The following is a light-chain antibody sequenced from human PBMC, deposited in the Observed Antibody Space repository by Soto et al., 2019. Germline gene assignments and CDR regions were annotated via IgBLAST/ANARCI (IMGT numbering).Light chain of an antibody. CDR2: DVS. J-gene: IGLJ2*01. CDR1: SSDVGGYNY. Sequence: QSALTQPASVSGSPGQSITISCTGTSSDVGGYNYVSWYQQHPGKAPKLMIYDVSNRPSGVSNRFSGSKSGNMASLTISGLQAEDEADYYCSSYTGSSIVVFGGGTKLTVL. CDR3: SSYTGSSIVV. V-gene: IGLV2-14*01.